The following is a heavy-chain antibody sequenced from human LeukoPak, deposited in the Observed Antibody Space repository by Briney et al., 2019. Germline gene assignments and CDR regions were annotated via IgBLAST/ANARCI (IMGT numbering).Heavy chain of an antibody. J-gene: IGHJ4*02. V-gene: IGHV3-23*01. Sequence: GGSLRLSCAASGFTFSSYAMSWVRQAPGKGLEWVSAISGSGGSTYYADSVKGRFTISRDNAKNSLYLQMNSLRAEDTAVYYCARDGRRLRFLEWLKGLDYWGQGTLVTVSS. D-gene: IGHD3-3*01. CDR2: ISGSGGST. CDR1: GFTFSSYA. CDR3: ARDGRRLRFLEWLKGLDY.